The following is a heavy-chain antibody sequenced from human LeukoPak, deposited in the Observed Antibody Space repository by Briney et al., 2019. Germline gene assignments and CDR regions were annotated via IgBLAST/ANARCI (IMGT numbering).Heavy chain of an antibody. CDR3: ARELDGIQDLDY. CDR1: GFTFSSYS. Sequence: GGTLRLSCAASGFTFSSYSMNWVRQAPEKGLEWVSSISSRSGHTFYADSVRGRFTISRDTTKNSLYLQMNRLRPLDTAVYYCARELDGIQDLDYWGQGTLVTVSS. J-gene: IGHJ4*02. D-gene: IGHD1-1*01. V-gene: IGHV3-21*01. CDR2: ISSRSGHT.